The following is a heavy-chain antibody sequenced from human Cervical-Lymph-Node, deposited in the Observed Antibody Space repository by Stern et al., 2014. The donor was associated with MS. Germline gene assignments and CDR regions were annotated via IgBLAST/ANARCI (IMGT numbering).Heavy chain of an antibody. V-gene: IGHV4-30-4*01. CDR3: ASANCSSTSCPNWFDP. D-gene: IGHD2-2*01. CDR2: IYYSGST. J-gene: IGHJ5*02. CDR1: GGSISSGDYY. Sequence: QVQLQESGPGLVKPSQTLSLTCTVSGGSISSGDYYWSWIRQPPGKGLEWIGYIYYSGSTYYNPSLKSRVTISVDTSKYQFSLKLSSVTAADTAVYYCASANCSSTSCPNWFDPWGQGTLVTVSS.